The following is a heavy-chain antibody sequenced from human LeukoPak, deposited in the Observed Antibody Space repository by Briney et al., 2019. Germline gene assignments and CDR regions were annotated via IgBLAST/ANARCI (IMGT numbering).Heavy chain of an antibody. J-gene: IGHJ5*01. CDR2: ITSSGAPT. Sequence: GGSLRLSCAASGFTFNSYAMIWVPQAPGKGLEGVSSITSSGAPTFYTDSVKGRFTISRDNSDNTLYLQMNSLRAEDTAVYYCAKDRPNYYGSNGHYYKLNGDCWGHGTLVTVAS. D-gene: IGHD3-22*01. CDR3: AKDRPNYYGSNGHYYKLNGDC. CDR1: GFTFNSYA. V-gene: IGHV3-23*01.